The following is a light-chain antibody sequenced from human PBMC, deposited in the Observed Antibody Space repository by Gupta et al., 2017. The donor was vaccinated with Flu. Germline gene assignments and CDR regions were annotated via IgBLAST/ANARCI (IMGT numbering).Light chain of an antibody. CDR3: QQYRSSPWT. CDR2: KAS. CDR1: QSIDSW. V-gene: IGKV1-5*03. Sequence: PSTRSASVGDRVTITCRASQSIDSWLAWYQKKPGRAPKSLIYKASSLETVVPSRFSGSGSGTEFSLTISSLQPDDFATYYCQQYRSSPWTSGQGTKVEIK. J-gene: IGKJ1*01.